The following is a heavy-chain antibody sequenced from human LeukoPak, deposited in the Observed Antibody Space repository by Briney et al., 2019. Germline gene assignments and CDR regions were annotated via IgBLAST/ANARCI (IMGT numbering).Heavy chain of an antibody. Sequence: SQTLSLTCAISGDSLFTDSVAWNWIRQSPSRGLEWLGRTYYRSKWSFDYAVSVISRITINADTSKDQFSLQLNSVTPEDTAMYYCARGKYTSFDNWGQGILVTVSS. J-gene: IGHJ4*02. V-gene: IGHV6-1*01. CDR3: ARGKYTSFDN. CDR1: GDSLFTDSVA. D-gene: IGHD2-2*01. CDR2: TYYRSKWSF.